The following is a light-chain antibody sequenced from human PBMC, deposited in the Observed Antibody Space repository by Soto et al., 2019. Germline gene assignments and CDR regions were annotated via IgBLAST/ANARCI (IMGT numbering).Light chain of an antibody. CDR3: QQRGSWPLT. CDR1: QSVSSY. J-gene: IGKJ5*01. Sequence: EIVLTQSPATLSLSPGERATLSCRASQSVSSYLAWYQQKPGQAPSLLIYDASNRATGIPARFSGSGSGTDFTLTISSLEPEDFAVYYCQQRGSWPLTFGQGTRLEIK. V-gene: IGKV3-11*01. CDR2: DAS.